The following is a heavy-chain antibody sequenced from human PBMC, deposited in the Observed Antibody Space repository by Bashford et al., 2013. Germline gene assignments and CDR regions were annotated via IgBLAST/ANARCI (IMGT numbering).Heavy chain of an antibody. V-gene: IGHV3-30-3*01. D-gene: IGHD2-21*02. CDR2: ISYDGSNK. CDR3: ASSALSYCGGDCYPSPDAFDI. J-gene: IGHJ3*02. Sequence: VRQAPGKGLEWVAVISYDGSNKYYADSVKGRFTISRDNSKNTLYLQMNSLRAEDTAVYYCASSALSYCGGDCYPSPDAFDIWGQGTMVTVSS.